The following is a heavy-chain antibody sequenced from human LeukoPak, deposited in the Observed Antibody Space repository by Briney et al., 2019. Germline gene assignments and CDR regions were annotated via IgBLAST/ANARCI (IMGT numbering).Heavy chain of an antibody. J-gene: IGHJ4*02. CDR1: GGSFSGYY. V-gene: IGHV4-34*01. CDR2: INHSGST. CDR3: ARATTRWLAKYYFDY. D-gene: IGHD6-19*01. Sequence: SETLSLTCAVYGGSFSGYYWSWIRQPPGKGLEWIGEINHSGSTNYNPSLKSRVTISVDTSKNQFTLKLSSVTAADTAVYYCARATTRWLAKYYFDYWGQGTLVTVSS.